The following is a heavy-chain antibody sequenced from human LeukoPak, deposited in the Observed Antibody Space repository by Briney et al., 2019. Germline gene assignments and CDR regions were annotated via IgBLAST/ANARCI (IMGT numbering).Heavy chain of an antibody. Sequence: ASVNVSCKASRYTFNDYYLQWVRHAPGQGLECIGWINPNSGGTNSAQKFQGRVTMTRDTSVSTAYMELSRLRSDDTAVYYCARDHCTSSGCYEYYYYGLDVWGQGTTVTVSS. V-gene: IGHV1-2*02. CDR3: ARDHCTSSGCYEYYYYGLDV. J-gene: IGHJ6*02. CDR1: RYTFNDYY. D-gene: IGHD2-2*01. CDR2: INPNSGGT.